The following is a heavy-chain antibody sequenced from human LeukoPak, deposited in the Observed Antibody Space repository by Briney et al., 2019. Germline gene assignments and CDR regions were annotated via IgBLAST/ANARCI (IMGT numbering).Heavy chain of an antibody. V-gene: IGHV3-23*01. Sequence: PGGSLRLSCAASGFTFSGYAMSWVRQAPGKGLEWVSGLGRRGENKYYADSVKGRFTISRDNSKDTVYPKMNILRGEDTAIYYCVKDRPCDVCMPMDAWGQGTTVTVSS. J-gene: IGHJ6*02. D-gene: IGHD2-2*01. CDR3: VKDRPCDVCMPMDA. CDR2: LGRRGENK. CDR1: GFTFSGYA.